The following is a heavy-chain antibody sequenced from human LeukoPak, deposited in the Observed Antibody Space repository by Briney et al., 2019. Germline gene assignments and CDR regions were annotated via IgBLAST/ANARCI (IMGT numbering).Heavy chain of an antibody. CDR2: IHNGGST. J-gene: IGHJ6*02. CDR1: GASISASIW. V-gene: IGHV4-4*02. D-gene: IGHD1-1*01. Sequence: SETLSLTCAVSGASISASIWWSWVRQSPGKGLEWIGEIHNGGSTNYNPSLKSRVSLSVDKSKNQFSLNLNSVTAADTAVYYCARKRYGMDVWGQGILVTVSS. CDR3: ARKRYGMDV.